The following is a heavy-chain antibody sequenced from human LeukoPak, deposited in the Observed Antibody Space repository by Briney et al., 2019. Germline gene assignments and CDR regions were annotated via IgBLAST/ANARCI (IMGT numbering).Heavy chain of an antibody. CDR2: IWYDGSHK. D-gene: IGHD5-24*01. J-gene: IGHJ4*02. CDR3: ARDSDGYIDYFDY. V-gene: IGHV3-33*01. Sequence: GRSLGLSCAASGFTFSTYGMHWVRQAPGKGLEWVAVIWYDGSHKYYADSVKGRFTISRDNSKNTLYLQMNSLRAEDAAVYYCARDSDGYIDYFDYWGQGTLVTVSS. CDR1: GFTFSTYG.